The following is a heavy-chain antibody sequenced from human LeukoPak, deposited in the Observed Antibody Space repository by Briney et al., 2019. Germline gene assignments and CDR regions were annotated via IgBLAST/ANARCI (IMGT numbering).Heavy chain of an antibody. CDR2: ISDSGDST. J-gene: IGHJ4*02. CDR1: RFTFSTFT. Sequence: GGSLRLSCAASRFTFSTFTMNWVRQAPGKGLEWVSGISDSGDSTYYADSVKGRFTISRDNSKNTLYLQMNSLRAEDTAVYYCARGPRFAIRLIVVVTKGHFDYWGQGTLVTVSS. V-gene: IGHV3-23*01. D-gene: IGHD3-22*01. CDR3: ARGPRFAIRLIVVVTKGHFDY.